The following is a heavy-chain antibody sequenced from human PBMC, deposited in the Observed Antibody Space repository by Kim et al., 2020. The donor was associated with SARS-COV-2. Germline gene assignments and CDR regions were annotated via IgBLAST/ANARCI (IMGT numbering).Heavy chain of an antibody. V-gene: IGHV4-34*01. CDR1: GGSFSGYY. Sequence: SETLSLTCAVYGGSFSGYYWSWIRQPPGKGLEWIGEINHSGSTNYNPSLKSRVTISVDTSKNQFYLKLSSVTAADTAVYYCARGHNDYVWGSYRYTSFSDYWGQGTLVTVSS. D-gene: IGHD3-16*02. CDR3: ARGHNDYVWGSYRYTSFSDY. CDR2: INHSGST. J-gene: IGHJ4*02.